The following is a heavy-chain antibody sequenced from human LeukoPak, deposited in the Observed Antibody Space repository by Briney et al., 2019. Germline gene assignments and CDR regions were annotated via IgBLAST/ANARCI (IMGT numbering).Heavy chain of an antibody. V-gene: IGHV3-30*04. CDR3: ARARYSSSCFDY. CDR1: GFTFSSYA. J-gene: IGHJ4*02. CDR2: ISYDGSNK. D-gene: IGHD6-6*01. Sequence: GGSLRLSCAASGFTFSSYAMHWVRQAPGKGLEWVAVISYDGSNKYYADSVKGRFTISRDNSKNTLYLQMNSLRAEDTAVYYCARARYSSSCFDYWGQGTLVTVSS.